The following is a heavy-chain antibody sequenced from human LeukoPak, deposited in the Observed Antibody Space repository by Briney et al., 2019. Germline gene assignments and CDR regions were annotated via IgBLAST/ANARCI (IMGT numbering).Heavy chain of an antibody. Sequence: ASVKVSCKVSGYTLTELSMHWVRQAPGKGLEWMGGFDPEDGETIYAQKFQGRVTMTEDTSTDTAYMELSSLRSEDTAVYYCATVPHIVGATRSADYWGQGTLVTVSS. CDR1: GYTLTELS. CDR3: ATVPHIVGATRSADY. CDR2: FDPEDGET. D-gene: IGHD1-26*01. J-gene: IGHJ4*02. V-gene: IGHV1-24*01.